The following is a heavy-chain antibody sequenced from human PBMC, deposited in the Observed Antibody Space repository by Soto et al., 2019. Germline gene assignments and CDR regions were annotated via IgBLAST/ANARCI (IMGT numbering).Heavy chain of an antibody. Sequence: SLRLSCVASGFTFGRYSMHWVLHPPGRCLEWVAVISYTGANTYYVGSVRGRFTISRDNSKNTLYLQMNSLRAEDTAMYYCAKHMDDSGYFYVEGADHWGQGTLVTVSS. J-gene: IGHJ4*02. CDR1: GFTFGRYS. CDR3: AKHMDDSGYFYVEGADH. D-gene: IGHD3-22*01. CDR2: ISYTGANT. V-gene: IGHV3-30*18.